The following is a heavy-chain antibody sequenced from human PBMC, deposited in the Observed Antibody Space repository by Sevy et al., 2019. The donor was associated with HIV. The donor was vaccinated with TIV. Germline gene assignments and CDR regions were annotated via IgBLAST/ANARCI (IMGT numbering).Heavy chain of an antibody. V-gene: IGHV3-11*01. Sequence: GGSLRLSCAASGFTFSDYYMSWIRQAPGKGLEWVSYISSSGSTICYADSVKGRFTISRDNAKNSLYLQMNSLRAEDKAVYYCARVERGYCSGGSCYSMGYYGMDVWGQGTTVTVSS. CDR2: ISSSGSTI. CDR3: ARVERGYCSGGSCYSMGYYGMDV. D-gene: IGHD2-15*01. CDR1: GFTFSDYY. J-gene: IGHJ6*02.